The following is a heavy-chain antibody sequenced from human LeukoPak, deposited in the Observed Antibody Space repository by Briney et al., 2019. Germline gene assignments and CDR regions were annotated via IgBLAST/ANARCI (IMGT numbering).Heavy chain of an antibody. V-gene: IGHV4-30-2*01. CDR3: ARGDVGYFDY. CDR1: GGSISSAGYS. D-gene: IGHD1-26*01. CDR2: IFHTGST. J-gene: IGHJ4*01. Sequence: SETLSLTCAVSGGSISSAGYSWSWIRQPPGKGLEWIGYIFHTGSTYYNPSLKSRVTISMDTSKNQFSLKLTSVAAADTAVYYCARGDVGYFDYWGHGSLVTVSS.